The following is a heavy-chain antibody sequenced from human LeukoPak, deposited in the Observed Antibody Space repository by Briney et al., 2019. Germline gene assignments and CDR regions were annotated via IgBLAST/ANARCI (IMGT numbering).Heavy chain of an antibody. Sequence: GASVKVSCKASGYTFTSYGISWVRQAPGQGLEWMGWINPNSGGTNYAQKFQGRVTMTRDTSISTAYMELSRLRSDDTAVYYCARAGAGATLAFDIWGQGTMVTVSS. J-gene: IGHJ3*02. CDR3: ARAGAGATLAFDI. CDR2: INPNSGGT. V-gene: IGHV1-2*02. D-gene: IGHD1-26*01. CDR1: GYTFTSYG.